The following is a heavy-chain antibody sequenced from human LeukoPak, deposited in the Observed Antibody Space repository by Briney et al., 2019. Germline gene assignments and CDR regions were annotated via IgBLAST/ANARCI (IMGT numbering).Heavy chain of an antibody. CDR2: ISSSGTYL. V-gene: IGHV3-21*01. J-gene: IGHJ4*02. CDR1: RFTFTTYS. D-gene: IGHD2-2*01. CDR3: VRDPSEASHPYYFDY. Sequence: GGSLRLSCAASRFTFTTYSMNWVRQAPGKGLEWVSSISSSGTYLYYADSVKGRFTISRDNAKNSLSLQMNSLRVEDTAVYYCVRDPSEASHPYYFDYWGQGTLVTASS.